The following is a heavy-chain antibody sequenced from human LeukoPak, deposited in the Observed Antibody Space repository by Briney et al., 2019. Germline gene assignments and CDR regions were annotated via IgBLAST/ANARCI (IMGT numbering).Heavy chain of an antibody. CDR1: GGSISSSSYY. V-gene: IGHV4-39*01. CDR3: ARYYYDSSGYYYLDY. J-gene: IGHJ4*02. Sequence: TSETLSLTCNVSGGSISSSSYYWGWIRQPPGKGLEWIGSIYYSGSTYYNPSLKSRVTISVGTSKNQFSLKLSSVTAADTAVYYCARYYYDSSGYYYLDYWGQGTLVTVSS. D-gene: IGHD3-22*01. CDR2: IYYSGST.